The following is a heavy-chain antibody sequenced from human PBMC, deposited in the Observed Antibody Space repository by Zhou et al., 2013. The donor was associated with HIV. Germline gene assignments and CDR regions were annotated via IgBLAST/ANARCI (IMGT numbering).Heavy chain of an antibody. CDR2: IIPIFATA. V-gene: IGHV1-69*05. D-gene: IGHD2-2*02. CDR3: ARDPRYCSSTSCYRDAFDI. J-gene: IGHJ3*02. Sequence: QVQLVQSGAEVKKPGSSVRVSCKASGGTFSNYAISWVRQAPGQGLEWMGGIIPIFATANYAQKFQGRVTITXDESTSTAYMELSSLRSEDTAVYYCARDPRYCSSTSCYRDAFDIWGQGTMVTVSS. CDR1: GGTFSNYA.